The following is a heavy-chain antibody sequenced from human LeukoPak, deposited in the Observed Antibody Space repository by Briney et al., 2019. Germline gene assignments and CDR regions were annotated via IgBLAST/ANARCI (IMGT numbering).Heavy chain of an antibody. CDR1: GGSISSSSYY. Sequence: PSETLSLTCTVSGGSISSSSYYWGWIRQPPGKGLEWIGSIYYSGSTYYNPSLKSRVTISVDTSKNQFSLKLSSVTAADTAVYYCARDWGELLDTWYFDLWGRGTLVTISS. CDR3: ARDWGELLDTWYFDL. J-gene: IGHJ2*01. D-gene: IGHD1-26*01. CDR2: IYYSGST. V-gene: IGHV4-39*07.